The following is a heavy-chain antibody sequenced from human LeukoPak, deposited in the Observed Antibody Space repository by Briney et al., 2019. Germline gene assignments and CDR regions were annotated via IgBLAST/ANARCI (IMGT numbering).Heavy chain of an antibody. J-gene: IGHJ5*02. D-gene: IGHD6-19*01. CDR3: ARSPAYSSGWYPWRGWFDP. V-gene: IGHV4-34*01. Sequence: SETLSLTCAVYGGSFSGYYWSWIRQPPGNGLEWIGEINHSGSTNYNPSLKSRVTISVDTSKNQFSLKLSSVTAADTAVYYCARSPAYSSGWYPWRGWFDPWGQGTLVTVSS. CDR2: INHSGST. CDR1: GGSFSGYY.